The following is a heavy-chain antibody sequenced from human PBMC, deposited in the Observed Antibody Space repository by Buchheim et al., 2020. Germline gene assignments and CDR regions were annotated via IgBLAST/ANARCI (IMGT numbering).Heavy chain of an antibody. Sequence: QVQLVESGGGVVQPGRSLRLSCAASGFTFSSYGMHWVRQAPGKGLEWVAVISYDGSNKYYADSVKGRFTISRDNSKNTLYLQMNSLRAEDTAVYYCAKEQAFYYYYGMDVWGQGT. V-gene: IGHV3-30*18. CDR3: AKEQAFYYYYGMDV. CDR1: GFTFSSYG. CDR2: ISYDGSNK. J-gene: IGHJ6*02.